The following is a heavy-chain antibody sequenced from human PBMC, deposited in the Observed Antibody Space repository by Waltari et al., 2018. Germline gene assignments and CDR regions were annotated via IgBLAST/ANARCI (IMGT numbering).Heavy chain of an antibody. D-gene: IGHD3-16*01. J-gene: IGHJ4*02. CDR1: GFPFGDYA. Sequence: EVQLVESGGGLVQPGRSLRLSCTASGFPFGDYAMSWVRQAPGKGLEWVGFIRSKAYGGTTEYAASVKGRFTISRDDSKSIAYLQMNSLKTEDTAVYYCTRDDYVWGSYHDYWGQGTLVTVSS. V-gene: IGHV3-49*04. CDR2: IRSKAYGGTT. CDR3: TRDDYVWGSYHDY.